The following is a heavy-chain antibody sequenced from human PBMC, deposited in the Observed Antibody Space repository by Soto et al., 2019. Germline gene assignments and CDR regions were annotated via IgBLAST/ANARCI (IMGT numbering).Heavy chain of an antibody. V-gene: IGHV4-4*02. CDR1: GGSIRSGIW. CDR3: SGRGPLGANRLDC. Sequence: SGTPSLTCAVSGGSIRSGIWWSWFRQSQGKGLEWIGEIYHTENTHYNPSLKSRVTISLDKSKSQFFLHLKSVTAADTAVYYYSGRGPLGANRLDCWRQGSLVTVSS. D-gene: IGHD1-26*01. CDR2: IYHTENT. J-gene: IGHJ4*01.